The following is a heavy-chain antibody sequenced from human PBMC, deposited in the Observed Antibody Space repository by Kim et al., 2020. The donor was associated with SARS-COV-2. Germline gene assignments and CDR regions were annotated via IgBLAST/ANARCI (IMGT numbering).Heavy chain of an antibody. CDR2: FDPEDGET. D-gene: IGHD3-16*01. J-gene: IGHJ6*02. CDR1: GYTLTELS. Sequence: ASVKVSCKVSGYTLTELSMHWVRQAPGKGLEWMGGFDPEDGETIYAQKFQGRVTMTEDTSTDTAYMELSSLRSEDTAVYYCATVPTYPAHTFKYYYYYYGMDVWGQGTTVTVSS. V-gene: IGHV1-24*01. CDR3: ATVPTYPAHTFKYYYYYYGMDV.